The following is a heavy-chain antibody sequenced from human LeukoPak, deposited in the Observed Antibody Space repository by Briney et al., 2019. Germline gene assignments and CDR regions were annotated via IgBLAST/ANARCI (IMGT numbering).Heavy chain of an antibody. Sequence: GGSLRLSCAASGFTLSSFSMHWVRQSPGRGLEYVSATNYKGGTTYYADSVKGRFTISRDNSKNTLYLQMNSLRAEDTAVYYCARERGITIFGKGYYFDYWGQGTLVTVSS. J-gene: IGHJ4*02. V-gene: IGHV3-64*02. CDR2: TNYKGGTT. CDR1: GFTLSSFS. CDR3: ARERGITIFGKGYYFDY. D-gene: IGHD3-3*01.